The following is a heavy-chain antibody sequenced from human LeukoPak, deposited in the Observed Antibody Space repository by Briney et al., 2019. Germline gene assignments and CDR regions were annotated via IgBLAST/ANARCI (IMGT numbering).Heavy chain of an antibody. CDR2: ISSSSSYI. D-gene: IGHD7-27*01. CDR1: GFTFSSYG. V-gene: IGHV3-21*01. Sequence: GGSLRLSCAASGFTFSSYGMHWVRQAPGKGLEWVSSISSSSSYIYYADSVKGRFTISRDNAKNSLYLQMNSLRAEDTAVYYCARVTGENAFDIWGQGTMVTVSS. J-gene: IGHJ3*02. CDR3: ARVTGENAFDI.